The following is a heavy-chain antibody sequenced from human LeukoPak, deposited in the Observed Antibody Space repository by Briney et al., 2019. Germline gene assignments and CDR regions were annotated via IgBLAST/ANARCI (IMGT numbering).Heavy chain of an antibody. J-gene: IGHJ4*02. CDR1: GGSINSYF. D-gene: IGHD4-23*01. CDR3: ARYLGGNFDY. Sequence: LETLSLTCTASGGSINSYFWFWIRQPSGKGLEWIGHIYYNGDSNYNPSLKSRVTISLDTSNQLSLKLNSVTAADTAVYYCARYLGGNFDYWGQGTLVTVSS. CDR2: IYYNGDS. V-gene: IGHV4-59*01.